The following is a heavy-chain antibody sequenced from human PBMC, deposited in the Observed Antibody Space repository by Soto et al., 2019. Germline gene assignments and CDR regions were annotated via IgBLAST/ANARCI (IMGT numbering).Heavy chain of an antibody. CDR1: GGSISSRSYY. Sequence: KPSETLSLTCTVSGGSISSRSYYWGWIRQTPGKGLEWIGSIYYSGSTYYRPSLKSRVHISEDTSKNQFSLKLSSVTAADTAVYYCARVQIWFGESYGMDVWGQGTTVTVSS. V-gene: IGHV4-39*01. CDR2: IYYSGST. J-gene: IGHJ6*02. D-gene: IGHD3-10*01. CDR3: ARVQIWFGESYGMDV.